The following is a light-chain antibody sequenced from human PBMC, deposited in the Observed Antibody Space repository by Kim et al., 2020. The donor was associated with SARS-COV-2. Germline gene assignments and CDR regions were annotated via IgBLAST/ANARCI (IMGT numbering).Light chain of an antibody. V-gene: IGKV3-15*01. Sequence: VSPGERATRSCRASQSVSSNLVWYQHKTGQAPRLLIYGASTRATGIPARFSGSGSGTEFTLTISSLQSEDFAVYYCHQYNNWPYTFGQGTKVDIK. CDR3: HQYNNWPYT. J-gene: IGKJ2*01. CDR2: GAS. CDR1: QSVSSN.